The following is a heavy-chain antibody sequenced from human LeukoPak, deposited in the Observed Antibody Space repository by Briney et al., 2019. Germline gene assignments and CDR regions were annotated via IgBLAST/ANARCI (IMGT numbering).Heavy chain of an antibody. Sequence: SETLSLTCTVSGGSISSYYWSWIRQPPGKGLEWIGYIYYSGSTNYNPSLKSRVTISVDTSKNQFSLQLNSVTPEDTAVYYCARDLDRSSISASFDYWGQGTLVTVSS. J-gene: IGHJ4*02. CDR3: ARDLDRSSISASFDY. CDR1: GGSISSYY. V-gene: IGHV4-59*12. CDR2: IYYSGST. D-gene: IGHD6-6*01.